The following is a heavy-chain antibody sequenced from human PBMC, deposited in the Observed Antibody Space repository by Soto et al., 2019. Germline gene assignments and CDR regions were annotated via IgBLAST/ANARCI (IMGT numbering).Heavy chain of an antibody. CDR2: IIPIFGTA. CDR1: GGTFSSYA. CDR3: ARGSPYYDILTGYYNNWFDP. Sequence: GASVKVSCKASGGTFSSYAISWVRQAPGQGLEWMGGIIPIFGTANYAQKFQGRVTITADESTSTAYMELSSLSSEDPAVYYCARGSPYYDILTGYYNNWFDPWGQGTLVTVSS. J-gene: IGHJ5*02. D-gene: IGHD3-9*01. V-gene: IGHV1-69*13.